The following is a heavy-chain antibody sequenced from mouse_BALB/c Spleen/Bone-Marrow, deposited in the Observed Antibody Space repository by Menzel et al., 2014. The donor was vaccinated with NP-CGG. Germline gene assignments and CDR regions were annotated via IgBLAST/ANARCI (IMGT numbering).Heavy chain of an antibody. Sequence: EVKLQESGGGLVQPGGSRKLSCAASGFTFSTFGMHWVRQAPEKGLEWIAYTSSGSSTIYYADTVKGRFTISRDNPKNTLFLQMTSLRSEDTAMYYCARKGNFHYYGYYDMDYWGQGTSVTVSS. CDR1: GFTFSTFG. J-gene: IGHJ4*01. D-gene: IGHD1-2*01. CDR3: ARKGNFHYYGYYDMDY. V-gene: IGHV5-17*02. CDR2: TSSGSSTI.